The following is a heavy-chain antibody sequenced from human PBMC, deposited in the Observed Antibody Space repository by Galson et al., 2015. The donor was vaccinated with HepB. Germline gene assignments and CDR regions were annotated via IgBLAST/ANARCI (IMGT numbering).Heavy chain of an antibody. V-gene: IGHV3-30*02. CDR1: GFTFSSYG. J-gene: IGHJ5*02. D-gene: IGHD3-9*01. CDR2: IRYDGSNK. Sequence: SLRLSCAASGFTFSSYGMHWVRQAPGKGLEWVAFIRYDGSNKYYADSVKGRFTISRDNSKNTLYLQMNSLRAEDTAVYYCAKDNPPHVLRYFDWSAWGQGTLVTVSS. CDR3: AKDNPPHVLRYFDWSA.